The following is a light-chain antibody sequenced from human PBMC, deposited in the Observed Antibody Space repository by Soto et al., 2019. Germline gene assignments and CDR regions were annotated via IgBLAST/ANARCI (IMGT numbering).Light chain of an antibody. V-gene: IGKV4-1*01. CDR1: QSVLSSSNNKNF. J-gene: IGKJ4*01. CDR2: WAS. Sequence: DIVMTQSPDSLAVSLGERATINCKSSQSVLSSSNNKNFLAWYQQKPGQPPKLLIYWASTRESGVPDRFSGSGSGTDFTLTISSLQAEDVAVYYCQQSYSTPLTFGGGTKVEI. CDR3: QQSYSTPLT.